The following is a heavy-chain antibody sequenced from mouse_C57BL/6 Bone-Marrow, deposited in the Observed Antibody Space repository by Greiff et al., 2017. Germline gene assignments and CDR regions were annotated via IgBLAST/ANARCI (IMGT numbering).Heavy chain of an antibody. CDR2: IYPSDSYT. CDR3: ARWDYDGMDY. J-gene: IGHJ4*01. Sequence: QVQLQQPGAELVRPGTSVKLSCKASGYTFTSYWMHWVKQRPGQGLEWIGVIYPSDSYTNYNQKFKGKATLTVDTSSSTAYMQLSSLTSEDSAVYYCARWDYDGMDYWGQGTSVTVSS. CDR1: GYTFTSYW. V-gene: IGHV1-59*01.